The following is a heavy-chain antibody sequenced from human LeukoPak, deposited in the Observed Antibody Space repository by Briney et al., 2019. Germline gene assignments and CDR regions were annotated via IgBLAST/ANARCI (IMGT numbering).Heavy chain of an antibody. D-gene: IGHD3-10*01. CDR3: ARGYGSGSYLSSKKNYMDV. V-gene: IGHV3-43*01. Sequence: GGSLRLSCAASGFNFEDYTMHWVRQTPGKGLEWVSLINWDGGSTYYADSVKGRFTISRDNAKNSLYLQMNSLRAEDTAVYYCARGYGSGSYLSSKKNYMDVWGKGTTVTVSS. CDR2: INWDGGST. CDR1: GFNFEDYT. J-gene: IGHJ6*03.